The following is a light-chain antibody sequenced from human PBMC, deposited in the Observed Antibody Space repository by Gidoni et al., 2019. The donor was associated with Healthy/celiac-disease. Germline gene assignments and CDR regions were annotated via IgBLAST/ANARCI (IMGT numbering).Light chain of an antibody. CDR1: QSVSSY. J-gene: IGKJ5*01. CDR2: DAS. CDR3: QQRSNWPPN. V-gene: IGKV3-11*01. Sequence: EIVLTHSPATLSLSPGERATLSCRASQSVSSYLAWYQQKPGQAPRLLIYDASNWATGIPARFSGSGSGTDFTLTISSLEPDDFAVYYCQQRSNWPPNFGQGTRLEIK.